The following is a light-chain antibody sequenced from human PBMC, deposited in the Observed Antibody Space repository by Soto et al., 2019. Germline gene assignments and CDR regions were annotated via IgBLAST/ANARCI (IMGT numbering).Light chain of an antibody. J-gene: IGKJ1*01. CDR2: GAS. CDR3: QQYGSSPT. V-gene: IGKV3-20*01. CDR1: QSVSSSY. Sequence: EILLTQSPSTLSLSPGETATLSCRASQSVSSSYLAWYQQKPGHAPRLLIYGASSRATGIPDRFSGSGSGTDFTLTISRLEPEDFAVYYCQQYGSSPTFGQGTKVDIK.